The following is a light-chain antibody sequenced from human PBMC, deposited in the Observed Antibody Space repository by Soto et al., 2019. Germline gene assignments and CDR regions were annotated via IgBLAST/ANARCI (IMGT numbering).Light chain of an antibody. V-gene: IGKV1-12*01. Sequence: DIQMTQSPSSVSASVGDRVTITCRASQGISSWLAWYQQKPGKAPKLLIYAASSLQSGVPSRFSGSGSGSDLNLTISSLQPEDFATYYYQRANSYPPTWTFGQGTKVEIK. CDR3: QRANSYPPTWT. CDR1: QGISSW. CDR2: AAS. J-gene: IGKJ1*01.